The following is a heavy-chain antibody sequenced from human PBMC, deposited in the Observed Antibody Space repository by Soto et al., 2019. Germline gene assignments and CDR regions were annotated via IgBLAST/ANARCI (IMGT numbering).Heavy chain of an antibody. Sequence: SETLSLTCTVSGGSISSYYWSWIRQPPGKGLEWIGYIYYSGSTNYNPSLKSRVTISVDTSKNQFSLKLSSVTAADTAVYYCARDIAAAGGYNWFDPWGPGTLVTVSS. D-gene: IGHD6-13*01. CDR3: ARDIAAAGGYNWFDP. CDR2: IYYSGST. J-gene: IGHJ5*02. CDR1: GGSISSYY. V-gene: IGHV4-59*01.